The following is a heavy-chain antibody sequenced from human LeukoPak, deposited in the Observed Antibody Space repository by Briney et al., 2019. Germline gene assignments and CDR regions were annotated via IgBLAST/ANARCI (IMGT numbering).Heavy chain of an antibody. V-gene: IGHV4-59*01. CDR1: GGSISSYY. CDR2: IYYSGST. J-gene: IGHJ6*03. Sequence: PSETLSLTCTVSGGSISSYYWSWIRQPPGKGLEWIGYIYYSGSTNYNPSLKSRVTISVDTSKNQFSLKLSSVTAADTAVYYCARFPQGKGRPNYYMDVWGKGTTVTVSS. CDR3: ARFPQGKGRPNYYMDV.